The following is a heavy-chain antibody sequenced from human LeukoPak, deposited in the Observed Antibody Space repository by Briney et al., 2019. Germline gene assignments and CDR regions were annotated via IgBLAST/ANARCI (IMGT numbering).Heavy chain of an antibody. CDR3: AKGVLGYSVPFLDC. D-gene: IGHD3-10*02. V-gene: IGHV3-23*01. Sequence: GGSLRLSCAASGLTFSSYGMSWVRQAPGRGLEWVSAISTTGCTTYYADSVKGRLTISRDNSKNTVYLQMNSLRAEGTALYYCAKGVLGYSVPFLDCWGQGVLVTVSS. CDR2: ISTTGCTT. J-gene: IGHJ4*02. CDR1: GLTFSSYG.